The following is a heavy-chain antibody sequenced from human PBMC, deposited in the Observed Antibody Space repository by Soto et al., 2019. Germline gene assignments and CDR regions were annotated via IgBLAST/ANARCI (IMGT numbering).Heavy chain of an antibody. CDR1: GYTFINYG. J-gene: IGHJ3*01. CDR3: ARDDFGDLWRSPDV. CDR2: ITDYNGST. D-gene: IGHD4-17*01. Sequence: QVQLMQSGAEVKKSGAYVKVSCKASGYTFINYGIIWVRQAPGQGLEWMGWITDYNGSTKYARKFQDRVTMTTDTSTSTAYMELRSLRSDDTAVYFCARDDFGDLWRSPDVWGQGTMVTVSS. V-gene: IGHV1-18*04.